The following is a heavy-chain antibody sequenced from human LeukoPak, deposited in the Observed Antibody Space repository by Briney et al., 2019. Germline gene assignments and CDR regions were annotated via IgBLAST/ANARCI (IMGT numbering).Heavy chain of an antibody. D-gene: IGHD5-12*01. V-gene: IGHV3-23*01. Sequence: GGSLRLSCAASGFTDSNKYMSWVRQAPGKGLEWVSAISGRTGSAYYADSVKGRFTISRDNSKNTLYLQMDTLRAEDTAVYYCAKCGSSGCHLIDYWGQGTLVTVSS. CDR3: AKCGSSGCHLIDY. CDR2: ISGRTGSA. CDR1: GFTDSNKY. J-gene: IGHJ4*02.